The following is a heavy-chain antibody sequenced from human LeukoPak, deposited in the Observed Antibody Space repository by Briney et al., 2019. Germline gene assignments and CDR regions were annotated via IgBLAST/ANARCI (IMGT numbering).Heavy chain of an antibody. D-gene: IGHD5-12*01. CDR2: IGAYNGNT. CDR1: GYTFTSYG. V-gene: IGHV1-18*01. Sequence: ASVKVSCKASGYTFTSYGISWVRQAPGQGLEWMGWIGAYNGNTNYAQKLQGRVTMTTDTSTSTAYMELRSLRSDDTAVYYCARVRGYESTATFDYWGQGTLVTVSS. CDR3: ARVRGYESTATFDY. J-gene: IGHJ4*02.